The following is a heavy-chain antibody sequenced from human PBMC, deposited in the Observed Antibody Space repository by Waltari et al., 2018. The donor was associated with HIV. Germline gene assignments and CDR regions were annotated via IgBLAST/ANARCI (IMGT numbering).Heavy chain of an antibody. D-gene: IGHD5-12*01. CDR3: ARDMATFTGAYYFDT. CDR1: GFSFGIHS. J-gene: IGHJ4*02. V-gene: IGHV3-21*01. CDR2: ISSGSFFI. Sequence: EVQLMESGGRLVKPGGSLRLSCAASGFSFGIHSMRWVRQAPGKGLEWVASISSGSFFITYSGSVKGRFTISRGNAENSLYLQMNSLRAEDTAVYYCARDMATFTGAYYFDTWGQGTLVTVSS.